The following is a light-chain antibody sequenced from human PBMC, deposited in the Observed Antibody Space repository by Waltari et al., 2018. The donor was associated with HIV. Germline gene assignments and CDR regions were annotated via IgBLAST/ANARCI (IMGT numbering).Light chain of an antibody. Sequence: QSVLTQPPSASGTPGQRVTISCSGSNSNIGSHSVNWYQQLPGTAPKLLIYSSNQRPLGVPDRFSGSKSGTSASLAISGLQSEDEADYYCAAWDDSRNAHVVFGGGTKLTVL. CDR1: NSNIGSHS. CDR3: AAWDDSRNAHVV. J-gene: IGLJ2*01. V-gene: IGLV1-44*01. CDR2: SSN.